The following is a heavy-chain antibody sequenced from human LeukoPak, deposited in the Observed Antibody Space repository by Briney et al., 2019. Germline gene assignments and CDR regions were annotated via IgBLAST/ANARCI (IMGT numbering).Heavy chain of an antibody. CDR3: AKLAAWVCYYGSSCWFDP. D-gene: IGHD3-10*01. CDR1: GYTFTSYG. Sequence: ASVKVSCKASGYTFTSYGISWVRQAPGQGLEWMGWISAYNGNTNYAQKLQGRVTMTTDTSTSTAYMELSRLRSDDTAVYYCAKLAAWVCYYGSSCWFDPWGQGTLVTVSS. V-gene: IGHV1-18*01. CDR2: ISAYNGNT. J-gene: IGHJ5*02.